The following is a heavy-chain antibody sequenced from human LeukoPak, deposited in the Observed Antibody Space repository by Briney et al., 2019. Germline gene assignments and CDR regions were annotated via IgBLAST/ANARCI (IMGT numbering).Heavy chain of an antibody. D-gene: IGHD6-13*01. CDR2: ISYDGSDK. CDR1: GFTFSNYG. CDR3: SSSSVFDY. V-gene: IGHV3-30*03. Sequence: LPGGSLRLSCAASGFTFSNYGMHWVRQVPGKGLEWVAVISYDGSDKYYADSVKGRFSISRDTSKNTVYLQMNSLRTEDTAVYYCSSSSVFDYWGQGTLVTVSS. J-gene: IGHJ4*02.